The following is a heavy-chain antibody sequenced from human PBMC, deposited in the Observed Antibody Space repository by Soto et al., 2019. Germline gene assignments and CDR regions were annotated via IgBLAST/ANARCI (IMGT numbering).Heavy chain of an antibody. CDR1: GFTLSDHY. J-gene: IGHJ6*02. D-gene: IGHD6-19*01. V-gene: IGHV3-72*01. Sequence: EVQLVESGGGLVQPGGSLRLSCAASGFTLSDHYMDWVRQAPGKGLEWVGRTRNKANSYTTEYAASVKGRFTISRDDSKNTLYLQMNSLRAEDTAVYYCARDRVAGTLGRPDYYYGMDVWGQGTTVTVSS. CDR3: ARDRVAGTLGRPDYYYGMDV. CDR2: TRNKANSYTT.